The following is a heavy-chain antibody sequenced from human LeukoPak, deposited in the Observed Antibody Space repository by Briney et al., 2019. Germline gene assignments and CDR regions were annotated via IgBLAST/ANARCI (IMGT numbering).Heavy chain of an antibody. CDR2: ISGSGGST. D-gene: IGHD5-18*01. Sequence: GGSLRLSWAASGFTFSSYAMSWVRQAPGKGLEWVSAISGSGGSTYYADSVKGRFTISRDNSKNTLYLQMNSLRAEDTAVYYCAKDLSSYGYGNWSDPWGQGTLVTVSS. J-gene: IGHJ5*02. CDR3: AKDLSSYGYGNWSDP. CDR1: GFTFSSYA. V-gene: IGHV3-23*01.